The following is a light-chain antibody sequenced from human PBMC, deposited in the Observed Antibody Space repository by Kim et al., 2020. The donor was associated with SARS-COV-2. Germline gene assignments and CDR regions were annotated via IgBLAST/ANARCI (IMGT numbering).Light chain of an antibody. Sequence: LSPGEKATLSCRAGKSISTFLAWYQQRLGQAPKLLIYDTSKRAAGVPARFSASGSGTDFTLTISSLEPDDFATYYCQHRYSWPRTFGQGTKVDIK. J-gene: IGKJ1*01. V-gene: IGKV3-11*01. CDR3: QHRYSWPRT. CDR1: KSISTF. CDR2: DTS.